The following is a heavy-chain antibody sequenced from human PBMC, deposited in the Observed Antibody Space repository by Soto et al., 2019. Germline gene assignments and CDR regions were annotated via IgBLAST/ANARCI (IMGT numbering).Heavy chain of an antibody. CDR3: SGSYYYDY. CDR2: ISGSGGST. CDR1: GFTVSSNY. V-gene: IGHV3-23*01. D-gene: IGHD1-26*01. Sequence: GGSLRLSCAASGFTVSSNYMSWVRQAPGKGLEWVSAISGSGGSTYYADSVKGRFTIPRDNPKNTLYLQMNSLRAEDTAVYYCSGSYYYDYWGQGLLVTVFS. J-gene: IGHJ4*02.